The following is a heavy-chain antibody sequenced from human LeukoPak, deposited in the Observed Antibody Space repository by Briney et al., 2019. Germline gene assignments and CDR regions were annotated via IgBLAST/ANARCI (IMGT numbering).Heavy chain of an antibody. CDR1: GYTFTSYG. J-gene: IGHJ6*03. CDR2: ISAYNGNT. D-gene: IGHD3-3*01. CDR3: ARVSLYDFWSGYYYMDV. V-gene: IGHV1-18*01. Sequence: ASVKVSCKASGYTFTSYGISWVRQAPGQGLEWMGWISAYNGNTNYAQKLQGRVTMTTDTSTSTAYMELRSLRSDDTAVYYCARVSLYDFWSGYYYMDVWGKGTMVTVSS.